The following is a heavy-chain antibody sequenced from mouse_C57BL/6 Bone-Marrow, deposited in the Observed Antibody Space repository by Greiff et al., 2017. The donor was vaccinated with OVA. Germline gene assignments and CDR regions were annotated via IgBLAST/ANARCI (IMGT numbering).Heavy chain of an antibody. CDR1: GFSFNTYA. D-gene: IGHD2-4*01. CDR3: VRHVYDYDVGAWFAY. V-gene: IGHV10-1*01. CDR2: IRSKSNKYAT. J-gene: IGHJ3*01. Sequence: EVHLVESGGGLVQPKGSLKLSCAASGFSFNTYAMNWVRQAPGKGLEWVARIRSKSNKYATYYANSVKDRFTISRDDSESMLYLQMNNLKTEDTAMYYCVRHVYDYDVGAWFAYWGQGTLVTVSA.